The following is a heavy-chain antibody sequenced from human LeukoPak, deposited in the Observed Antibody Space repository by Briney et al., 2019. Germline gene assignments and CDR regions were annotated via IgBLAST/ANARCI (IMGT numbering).Heavy chain of an antibody. CDR1: GGSFSGNY. CDR3: ARVPDFIARPCDS. CDR2: SSPTGDIT. D-gene: IGHD2-21*01. Sequence: ASETLSLTCAVYGGSFSGNYWTLIRQTPGRGLEWIGESSPTGDITGYNPSLKGRATISVDSSKKQFSLRLTSVTAADTGVYYCARVPDFIARPCDSWGLGTLVTVSS. J-gene: IGHJ4*02. V-gene: IGHV4-34*01.